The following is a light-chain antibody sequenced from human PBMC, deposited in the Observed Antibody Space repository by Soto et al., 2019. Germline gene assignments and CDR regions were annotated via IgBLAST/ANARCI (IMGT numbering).Light chain of an antibody. CDR3: QHYSFSSYT. J-gene: IGKJ2*01. Sequence: EIVLTQSPGTLSLSPGERATLSCRASQSVDSNYLAWYQQRPGQAPRLLTHGASSRATGIPDRFSGSGSGTDFSLTISGLEPEDFAVYYCQHYSFSSYTFGQGTKLEIK. V-gene: IGKV3-20*01. CDR1: QSVDSNY. CDR2: GAS.